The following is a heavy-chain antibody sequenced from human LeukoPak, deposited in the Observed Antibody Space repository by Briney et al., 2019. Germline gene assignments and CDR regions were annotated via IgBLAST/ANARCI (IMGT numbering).Heavy chain of an antibody. D-gene: IGHD3-10*01. V-gene: IGHV1-18*01. CDR1: GYTFTSYG. J-gene: IGHJ6*02. CDR2: ISAYSGDT. CDR3: ARDRGYYYGSGSSRYGMDV. Sequence: ASVKVSCKASGYTFTSYGISWVRQAPGQGLEWMGWISAYSGDTNYAQKFQGRATMTTDTSTSTAYMELSRLRSDDTAVYYCARDRGYYYGSGSSRYGMDVWGQGTTVTVSS.